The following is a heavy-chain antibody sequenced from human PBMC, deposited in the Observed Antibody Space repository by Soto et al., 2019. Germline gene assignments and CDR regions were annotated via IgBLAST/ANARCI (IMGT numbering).Heavy chain of an antibody. Sequence: SETLSLTCTVSGGSISSGDYYWSWIRQPPGKGLEWIGYIYYSGSTYYNPSLKSRVTISVDTSKNQFSLKLSSVTAADTAVYYCARIVVVSSYYYGMDVWGQGTTVTVSS. CDR3: ARIVVVSSYYYGMDV. J-gene: IGHJ6*02. CDR2: IYYSGST. D-gene: IGHD3-22*01. CDR1: GGSISSGDYY. V-gene: IGHV4-30-4*01.